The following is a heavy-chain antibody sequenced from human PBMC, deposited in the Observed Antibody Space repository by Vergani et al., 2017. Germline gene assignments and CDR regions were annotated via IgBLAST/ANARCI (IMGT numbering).Heavy chain of an antibody. CDR3: ARAYCSNGVCYAFDI. Sequence: QVQLVQSGAEVKKPGTSVKVSCKASGYTFTNYDINWVRQATGQGLEWMGWMNPNSGNTGHAQKFQGRVTMTRNTSISTAYMELSSLRSEDTAVYYCARAYCSNGVCYAFDIWGQGTMVTVSS. V-gene: IGHV1-8*01. CDR2: MNPNSGNT. J-gene: IGHJ3*02. D-gene: IGHD2-8*01. CDR1: GYTFTNYD.